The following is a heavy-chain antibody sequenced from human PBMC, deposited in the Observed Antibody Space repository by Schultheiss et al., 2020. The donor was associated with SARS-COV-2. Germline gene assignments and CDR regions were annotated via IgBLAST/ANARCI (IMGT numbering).Heavy chain of an antibody. D-gene: IGHD2-15*01. V-gene: IGHV3-23*01. CDR2: ISGSGGST. J-gene: IGHJ5*02. Sequence: GGSLRLSCAASGFTFSSYAMSWVRQAPGKGLEWVSAISGSGGSTYYADSVKGRFTISRDNSKNTLYLQMNSLRAEDTAVYYCAKLGKGYCSGGSCLDWFDPWGQGTLVTVSS. CDR3: AKLGKGYCSGGSCLDWFDP. CDR1: GFTFSSYA.